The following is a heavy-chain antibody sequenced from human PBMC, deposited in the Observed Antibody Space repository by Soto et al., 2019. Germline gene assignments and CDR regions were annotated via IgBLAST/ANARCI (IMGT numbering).Heavy chain of an antibody. Sequence: EVQLVESGGGLVQPGGSLRLSCAASGFTFSTYSMNWVRQAPGKGLEWVSYISTTGSTIYYADSVKGRFTISRDNAKNSLYLQMTSLRAEDTAVYYCARYKGYCSGGSCYYYYYMDVCGKGTTVTVSS. CDR1: GFTFSTYS. CDR3: ARYKGYCSGGSCYYYYYMDV. D-gene: IGHD2-15*01. V-gene: IGHV3-48*01. CDR2: ISTTGSTI. J-gene: IGHJ6*03.